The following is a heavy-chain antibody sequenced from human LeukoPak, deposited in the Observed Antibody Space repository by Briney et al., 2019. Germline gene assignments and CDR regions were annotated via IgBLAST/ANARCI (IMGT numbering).Heavy chain of an antibody. CDR3: ARDRMGVGDY. CDR1: GFTFSTYA. CDR2: ITSNGDNT. V-gene: IGHV3-64*01. J-gene: IGHJ4*02. Sequence: GGSLRFSCAASGFTFSTYALHWVRQAPGKGLEYVSSITSNGDNTYYANSVEGRFTISRDNSKNTLYLEMGSLRAEDMAVYYCARDRMGVGDYWGQGTLVTVSS. D-gene: IGHD3-3*01.